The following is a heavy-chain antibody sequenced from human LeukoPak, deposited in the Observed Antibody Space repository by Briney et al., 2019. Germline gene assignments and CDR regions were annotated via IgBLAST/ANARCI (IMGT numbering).Heavy chain of an antibody. Sequence: PGGSLRLSCAASVFTFSSYSMNWVRQAPGKGLEWVSSISSSISSIYYADSLKGRFTISRDNAKNSLYLQMNSLRAEETAVYYCARASGDIVETATMGSYWGQGTLVTVSS. CDR2: ISSSISSI. CDR1: VFTFSSYS. D-gene: IGHD5-18*01. V-gene: IGHV3-21*01. J-gene: IGHJ4*02. CDR3: ARASGDIVETATMGSY.